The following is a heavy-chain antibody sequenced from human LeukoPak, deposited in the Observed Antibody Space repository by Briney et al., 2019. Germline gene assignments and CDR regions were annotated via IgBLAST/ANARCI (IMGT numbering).Heavy chain of an antibody. CDR3: ARCGDCFEDYYYGMDV. J-gene: IGHJ6*02. Sequence: GESLKISCKGSGYSFTSYWIGWVRQMPGKVLELMGIIYPGDSDTRDSPSFQGQVTISADKSISTDYLPWSSLKASDTAMYYCARCGDCFEDYYYGMDVWGQGTTVTVSS. CDR1: GYSFTSYW. CDR2: IYPGDSDT. V-gene: IGHV5-51*01. D-gene: IGHD2-21*02.